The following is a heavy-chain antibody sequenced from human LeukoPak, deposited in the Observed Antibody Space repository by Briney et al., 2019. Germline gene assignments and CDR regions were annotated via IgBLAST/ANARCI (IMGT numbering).Heavy chain of an antibody. V-gene: IGHV6-1*01. CDR3: TRGAPVGSSREFDY. CDR2: TYYRSKWYN. D-gene: IGHD5-24*01. Sequence: SQTLSLTCDISGDSVSSNSAAWNWIRQSPLRGLEWLGRTYYRSKWYNDYAVSVKSRITLNPDTSKNQFSLQLKSVTPEDTAVYYCTRGAPVGSSREFDYWGQGTLVTVSS. J-gene: IGHJ4*02. CDR1: GDSVSSNSAA.